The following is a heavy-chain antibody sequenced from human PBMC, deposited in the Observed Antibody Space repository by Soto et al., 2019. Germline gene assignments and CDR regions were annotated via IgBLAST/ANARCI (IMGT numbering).Heavy chain of an antibody. D-gene: IGHD1-26*01. Sequence: QVQLVESGGGVVQPGRSLRLSCAASGFTFSAYTMHWVRQPPGKGLEWVAVISYDGNNERYTDPVKGRFTVSRDNSKSTLYLQMNSLKSEDTAVYYCARDGYSGRSEGFDIWGQGTMVTVSS. CDR2: ISYDGNNE. J-gene: IGHJ3*02. V-gene: IGHV3-30-3*01. CDR3: ARDGYSGRSEGFDI. CDR1: GFTFSAYT.